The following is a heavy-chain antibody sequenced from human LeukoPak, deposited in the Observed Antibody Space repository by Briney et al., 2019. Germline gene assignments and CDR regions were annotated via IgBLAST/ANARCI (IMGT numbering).Heavy chain of an antibody. CDR3: AKGPLGYCSGGSCYRFDY. Sequence: GGSLRLSCAASGFTFSSYGMHWVRQAPGKGLEWVAFIRYDGSNKYYADSVKGRFTISRDNSKNTLYLQMNSLRAEDTAVYYCAKGPLGYCSGGSCYRFDYWGQGTLVTVSS. CDR1: GFTFSSYG. V-gene: IGHV3-30*02. D-gene: IGHD2-15*01. CDR2: IRYDGSNK. J-gene: IGHJ4*02.